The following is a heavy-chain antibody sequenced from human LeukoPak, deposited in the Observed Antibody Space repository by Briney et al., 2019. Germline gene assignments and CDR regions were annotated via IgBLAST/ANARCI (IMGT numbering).Heavy chain of an antibody. Sequence: GGSQRPSCAASGFIFSSYVMHWVRQAPGKGLEYVSAVSGNGDTTYYADSVKGRFAISRDNSKNTLYLQMGRLRAEDMAVYYCARGGSPRGYYYGMDVWGQGTTVTVSS. V-gene: IGHV3-64*02. D-gene: IGHD1-26*01. CDR2: VSGNGDTT. CDR3: ARGGSPRGYYYGMDV. J-gene: IGHJ6*02. CDR1: GFIFSSYV.